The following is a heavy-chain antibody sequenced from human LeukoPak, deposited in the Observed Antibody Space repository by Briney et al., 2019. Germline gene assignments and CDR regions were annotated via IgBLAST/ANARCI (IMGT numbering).Heavy chain of an antibody. D-gene: IGHD6-19*01. CDR3: ARDADPHSSGWYY. V-gene: IGHV3-7*01. CDR2: INQDGSEI. CDR1: GFSFSSYW. Sequence: GGSLRLSCAASGFSFSSYWMSWVRQAPGKGLEWVANINQDGSEIYYVDSVKGRFTISRDNAKNSLFLQMSSLRADDTAVYYCARDADPHSSGWYYWGQGNLVTVSS. J-gene: IGHJ4*02.